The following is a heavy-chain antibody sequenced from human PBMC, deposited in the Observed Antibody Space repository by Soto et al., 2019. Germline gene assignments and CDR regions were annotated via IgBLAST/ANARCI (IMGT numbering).Heavy chain of an antibody. D-gene: IGHD2-2*01. CDR1: GGTFGSYA. CDR3: ARSQGSSTSLEIYYYYYYGMDV. CDR2: IIPIPGTA. V-gene: IGHV1-69*01. J-gene: IGHJ6*02. Sequence: QVQLVQSGAEVKKPGSSVKVSCKASGGTFGSYAISWVRQAPGQGLEWMGGIIPIPGTANYAQKFQGRVTIAADEPTSTADMELSSLRSEDTAVYYCARSQGSSTSLEIYYYYYYGMDVWGQGTTFTVSS.